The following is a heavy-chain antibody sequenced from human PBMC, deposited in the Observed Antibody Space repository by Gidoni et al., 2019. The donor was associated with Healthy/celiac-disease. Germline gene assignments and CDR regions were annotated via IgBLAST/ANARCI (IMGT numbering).Heavy chain of an antibody. CDR3: GRTATGSYYLRAVDI. J-gene: IGHJ3*02. D-gene: IGHD1-26*01. CDR1: EGTFSSYA. V-gene: IGHV1-69*01. CDR2: IIPIGGTA. Sequence: QVQLVQSGAGVKKPGSSVKVACKASEGTFSSYAISWVRQAPGEGLEWMGGIIPIGGTANYAQKFQGRVTITADESTSTAYMELSSLRAEDTAVYYCGRTATGSYYLRAVDIWGQGTMVTVSS.